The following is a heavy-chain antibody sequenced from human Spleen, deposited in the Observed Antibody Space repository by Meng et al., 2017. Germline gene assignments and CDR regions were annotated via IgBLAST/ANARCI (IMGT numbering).Heavy chain of an antibody. J-gene: IGHJ4*02. Sequence: QVSQQPWGAGLLHPSEPLPLPCFVSGGSFSVYYWSRIRQPPGKVLEWSGEINHSGSTNYNPSLESRATISVDTSQNNLSLKLSSVTAADSAVYYCARGPTTMAHDFDYWGQGTLVTVSS. D-gene: IGHD4-11*01. CDR3: ARGPTTMAHDFDY. V-gene: IGHV4-34*02. CDR2: INHSGST. CDR1: GGSFSVYY.